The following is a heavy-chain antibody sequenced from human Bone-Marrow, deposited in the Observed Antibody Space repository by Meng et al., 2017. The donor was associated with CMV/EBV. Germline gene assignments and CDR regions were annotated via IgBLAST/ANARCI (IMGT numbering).Heavy chain of an antibody. J-gene: IGHJ5*02. Sequence: SETLSLTCAVYGGSFSGYYWSWIRQPPGKGLEWIGEINHSGSTNYNPSLKGRVTISVDTSKNQFSLKLSSLTAADTAVYYWARAIGYCSSTSCYYYWFDPCGQGTLVTASS. D-gene: IGHD2-2*01. CDR2: INHSGST. V-gene: IGHV4-34*01. CDR1: GGSFSGYY. CDR3: ARAIGYCSSTSCYYYWFDP.